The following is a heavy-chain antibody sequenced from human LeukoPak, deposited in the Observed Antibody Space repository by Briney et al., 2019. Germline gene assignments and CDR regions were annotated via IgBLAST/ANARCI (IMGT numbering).Heavy chain of an antibody. J-gene: IGHJ4*02. CDR3: AKARGYEGW. V-gene: IGHV3-74*01. D-gene: IGHD5-12*01. CDR2: IRGDGTIT. Sequence: PGVSLKLSCAASGFTFSNYWMHWVRQAPGKGLVWVSRIRGDGTITSYADSVKGRFTISRDNAKNTLYLQMNSLRAEDTAVYYCAKARGYEGWWGQGTQVTVSS. CDR1: GFTFSNYW.